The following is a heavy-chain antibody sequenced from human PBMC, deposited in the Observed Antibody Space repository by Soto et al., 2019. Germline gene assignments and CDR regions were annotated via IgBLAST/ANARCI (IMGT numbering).Heavy chain of an antibody. CDR3: ANQKGAAASAPLDN. J-gene: IGHJ4*02. D-gene: IGHD2-2*01. V-gene: IGHV3-23*01. CDR2: ISSSGGTL. Sequence: EVQLLESGGGLVQPGESLRLSCAASGFAFGSYAMSWVRQSPGRGLEWVSAISSSGGTLYYADSVKGRFTVSRDNSKNTLYLQMNSLTDEYTAEYYCANQKGAAASAPLDNWGQGTLVTVSS. CDR1: GFAFGSYA.